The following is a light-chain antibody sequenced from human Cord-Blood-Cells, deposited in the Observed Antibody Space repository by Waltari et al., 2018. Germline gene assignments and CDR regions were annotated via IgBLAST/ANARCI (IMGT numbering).Light chain of an antibody. J-gene: IGLJ3*02. CDR2: RKS. V-gene: IGLV3-19*01. CDR1: SLRSYY. Sequence: SSELTQYPPVSVALGQTGRITCLGDSLRSYYASWDQLKPAQAHGPVVQRKSQRPSGSRVRFCGSREGNTASRNVAGVQAVDDADYNGHARDRSDSRGVLGGRTRLTVL. CDR3: HARDRSDSRGV.